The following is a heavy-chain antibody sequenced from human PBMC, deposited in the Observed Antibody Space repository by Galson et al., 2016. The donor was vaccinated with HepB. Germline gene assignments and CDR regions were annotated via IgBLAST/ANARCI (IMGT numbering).Heavy chain of an antibody. J-gene: IGHJ6*02. Sequence: CKASGGTFSSYAISWVRQAPGQGLEWMGGISPIFGTTNYAQRFQGRITITADESTSTAYMELSSLRSEDAAVYYCARDSAVGATEFYFGMDVWGQGTTVTVSS. D-gene: IGHD1-26*01. CDR2: ISPIFGTT. V-gene: IGHV1-69*01. CDR1: GGTFSSYA. CDR3: ARDSAVGATEFYFGMDV.